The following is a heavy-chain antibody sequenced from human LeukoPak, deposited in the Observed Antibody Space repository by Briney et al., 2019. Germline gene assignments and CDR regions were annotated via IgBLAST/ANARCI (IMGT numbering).Heavy chain of an antibody. CDR2: INPNSGGT. V-gene: IGHV1-2*02. CDR3: AMVDDSSGYSHFDY. J-gene: IGHJ4*02. D-gene: IGHD3-22*01. CDR1: GYTFTGYY. Sequence: GASVKVSCKASGYTFTGYYMHWVRQAPGQGLEWMGWINPNSGGTNYAQKFQGRVTMTRDTSISTAYMELSRLRSDDTAVYYCAMVDDSSGYSHFDYWGQGTLVTVSS.